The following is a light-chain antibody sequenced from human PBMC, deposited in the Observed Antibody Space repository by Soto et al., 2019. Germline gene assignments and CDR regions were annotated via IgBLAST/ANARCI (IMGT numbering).Light chain of an antibody. CDR2: KTS. Sequence: DIQMTQSPSTLSASVGDRVTITCRASQSISNWLAWYQQKPGKAPKILIYKTSSLESGVPSRFSGSGSGTEFTLTISSLQPDDFATYYCQQYNGYRWTFGQGTKVAIK. CDR1: QSISNW. J-gene: IGKJ1*01. V-gene: IGKV1-5*03. CDR3: QQYNGYRWT.